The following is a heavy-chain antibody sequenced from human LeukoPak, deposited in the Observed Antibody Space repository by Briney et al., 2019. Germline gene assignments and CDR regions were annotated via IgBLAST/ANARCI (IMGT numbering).Heavy chain of an antibody. V-gene: IGHV3-7*01. CDR1: GFTFSSYW. CDR2: IKQDGSEK. J-gene: IGHJ2*01. CDR3: ATRSYYFTYFDL. Sequence: GGSLRLSCAAPGFTFSSYWMSWVRQAPGKGLEWVANIKQDGSEKYYVDSVKGRFTISRDNAKNSLYLQMNSLGAEDTAVYYCATRSYYFTYFDLWGRGTLVTVSS. D-gene: IGHD1-26*01.